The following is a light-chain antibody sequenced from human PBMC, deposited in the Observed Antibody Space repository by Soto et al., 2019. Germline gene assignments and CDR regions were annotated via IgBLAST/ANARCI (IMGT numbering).Light chain of an antibody. V-gene: IGKV1-39*01. CDR2: GSS. CDR1: QNIRTY. CDR3: QQNDCIPWT. J-gene: IGKJ1*01. Sequence: DVQMTQSPSSLSASVGDRVSITCRASQNIRTYLNWYQQTPGKDPKLLIYGSSHLQSGVPPRFSGTGSGTDFTLIISSLQPEDFATYYCQQNDCIPWTFGQGTKV.